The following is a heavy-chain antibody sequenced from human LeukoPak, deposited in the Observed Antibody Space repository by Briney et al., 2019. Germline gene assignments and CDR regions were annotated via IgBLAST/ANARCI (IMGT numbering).Heavy chain of an antibody. CDR1: DFTFSKYA. V-gene: IGHV3-23*01. Sequence: PGGSLLLSCAASDFTFSKYAMNWVRQAPGKGLEWVSGINGSGVITFYADSVKGRFTISRDNSKNTLYLQMHSLRAEDTAIYYCATDSSQGGDYFDSWGQGTLVTVSS. D-gene: IGHD3-16*01. CDR3: ATDSSQGGDYFDS. CDR2: INGSGVIT. J-gene: IGHJ4*02.